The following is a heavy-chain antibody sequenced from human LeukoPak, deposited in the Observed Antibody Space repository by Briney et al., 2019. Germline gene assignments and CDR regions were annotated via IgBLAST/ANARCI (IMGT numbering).Heavy chain of an antibody. Sequence: GASVKVSCKASGGTFSSYAISWVRQAPGQGLEWMGRIIPILGIANYAQKFQGRVTITADKSTSTAYMELSSLRSEDTAVYYCARDMSNGYHHDAFDIWGQGTMVTVSS. CDR2: IIPILGIA. D-gene: IGHD3-22*01. V-gene: IGHV1-69*04. CDR3: ARDMSNGYHHDAFDI. J-gene: IGHJ3*02. CDR1: GGTFSSYA.